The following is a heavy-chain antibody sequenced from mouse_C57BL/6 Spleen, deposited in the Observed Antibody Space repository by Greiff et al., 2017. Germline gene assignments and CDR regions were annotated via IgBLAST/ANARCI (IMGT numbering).Heavy chain of an antibody. CDR3: ARRDYGNYPMTMDY. D-gene: IGHD2-1*01. CDR2: IYPGDGDT. V-gene: IGHV1-82*01. J-gene: IGHJ4*01. Sequence: QVQLQQSGPELVKPGASVKISCKASGYAFTSSWMNWVKQRPGKGLEWIGRIYPGDGDTNYNGKFKGKATLTADKSSSTAYIQLRSLTSEDSAVYFCARRDYGNYPMTMDYWGQGTSVTVSS. CDR1: GYAFTSSW.